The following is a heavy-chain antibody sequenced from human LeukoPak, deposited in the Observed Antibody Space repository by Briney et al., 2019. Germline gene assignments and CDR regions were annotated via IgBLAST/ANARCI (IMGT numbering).Heavy chain of an antibody. J-gene: IGHJ4*02. D-gene: IGHD3-16*01. CDR2: IYYNGNT. CDR3: ARARGYFDY. V-gene: IGHV4-59*11. Sequence: SETLSLTCTVSGGSISNHYWSWIRQPPGKGLEWIGYIYYNGNTNYNPSLKSRVTLSVDTSKNQFSLKLNSVTAADTAVYYCARARGYFDYWGQGTLVTVSS. CDR1: GGSISNHY.